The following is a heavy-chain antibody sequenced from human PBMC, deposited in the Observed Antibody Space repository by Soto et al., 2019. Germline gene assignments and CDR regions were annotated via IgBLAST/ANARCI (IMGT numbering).Heavy chain of an antibody. Sequence: GGSLRLSCAGNGLTMSTYAMSWVRQAPGKGLEWVSTIAGVDIFYADSVQGRFTISIDNSKNLLFLQMNSLTADDTATYYCAKANSKRNGIYDGFDVWGQGTTVTVSS. CDR2: IAGVDI. J-gene: IGHJ3*01. CDR3: AKANSKRNGIYDGFDV. V-gene: IGHV3-23*05. D-gene: IGHD1-20*01. CDR1: GLTMSTYA.